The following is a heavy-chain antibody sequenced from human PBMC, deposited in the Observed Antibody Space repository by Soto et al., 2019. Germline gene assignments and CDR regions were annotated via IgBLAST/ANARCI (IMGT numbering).Heavy chain of an antibody. J-gene: IGHJ4*02. CDR3: GGGYGDWGY. CDR1: GGSISGYY. V-gene: IGHV4-59*01. Sequence: QVQLQESGPGLVKPSETLSLTCTVSGGSISGYYWSWIRQPPGKGLEWIGYIYYSGSTNYNPSLTRRVTISVDPPKNQFSLQLCSVTAADTAVYYCGGGYGDWGYWGQGTLVTVSS. D-gene: IGHD4-17*01. CDR2: IYYSGST.